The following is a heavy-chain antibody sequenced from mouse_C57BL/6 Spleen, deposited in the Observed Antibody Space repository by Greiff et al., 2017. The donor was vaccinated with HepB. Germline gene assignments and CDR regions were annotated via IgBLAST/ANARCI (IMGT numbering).Heavy chain of an antibody. Sequence: VQLQQSGAELVKPGASVKISCKASGYAFSSYWMNWVKQRPGKGLEWIGQIYPGDGDTNYNGKFKGKATLTADKSSSTAYMQLSSLTSEDSAVYFWARGRPGYYAMDYWGQGTSVTVSS. CDR1: GYAFSSYW. J-gene: IGHJ4*01. CDR3: ARGRPGYYAMDY. CDR2: IYPGDGDT. V-gene: IGHV1-80*01.